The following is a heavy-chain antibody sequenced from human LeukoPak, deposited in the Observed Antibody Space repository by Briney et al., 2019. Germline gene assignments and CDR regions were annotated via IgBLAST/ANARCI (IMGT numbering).Heavy chain of an antibody. J-gene: IGHJ3*02. D-gene: IGHD3-10*01. CDR3: ARPMSVLLWFGEARTDAFDI. Sequence: GSLRLSCAASGFTFSSYWMNWVRQPPGKGPEWIGSIYYSGSTYYNPSLKSRVTISVDTSKNQFSLKLSSVTAADTAVYYCARPMSVLLWFGEARTDAFDIWGQGTMVTVSS. CDR2: IYYSGST. V-gene: IGHV4-39*01. CDR1: GFTFSSYW.